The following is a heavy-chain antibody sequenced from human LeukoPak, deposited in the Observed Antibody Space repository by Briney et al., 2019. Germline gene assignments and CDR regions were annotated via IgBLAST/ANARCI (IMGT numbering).Heavy chain of an antibody. J-gene: IGHJ4*02. Sequence: GASVKVSCKASGGTFSSYAISWIRQAPGQGLEWMGGIIPIFGTANYAQKFQGRVTITADKSTSTAYMELSSVRSEDTAVYYCARDLGDHLDYWGQGTLVTVSS. CDR2: IIPIFGTA. CDR3: ARDLGDHLDY. V-gene: IGHV1-69*06. CDR1: GGTFSSYA. D-gene: IGHD2-21*02.